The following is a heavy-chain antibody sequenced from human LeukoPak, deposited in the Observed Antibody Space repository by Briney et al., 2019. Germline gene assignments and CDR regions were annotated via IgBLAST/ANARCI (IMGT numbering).Heavy chain of an antibody. Sequence: SETLSLICAVYGGPFSDYYWSWIRQPPGKGLEWIGEIHDIGTTNYTPSLKSRVTISIDTSKNQFSMKLSSVTAADTAVYYCARHVGRYTSSWYDYWGQGTLVTVSS. J-gene: IGHJ4*02. D-gene: IGHD6-13*01. CDR2: IHDIGTT. CDR3: ARHVGRYTSSWYDY. V-gene: IGHV4-34*01. CDR1: GGPFSDYY.